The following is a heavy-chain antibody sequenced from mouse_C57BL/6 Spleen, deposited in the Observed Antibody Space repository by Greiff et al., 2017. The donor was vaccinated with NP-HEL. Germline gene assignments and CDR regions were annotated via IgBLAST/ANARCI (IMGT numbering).Heavy chain of an antibody. D-gene: IGHD1-1*01. Sequence: QVQLQQPGAELVKPGASVKLSCKASGYTFTSYWMHWVKQRPGQGLEWIGMIHPNSGSTNYNEKFKSKATLTVDKSSSTAYMQLSSLTSEDSAVYYCARSPVVADYAMDYWGQGTSVTVSS. J-gene: IGHJ4*01. V-gene: IGHV1-64*01. CDR3: ARSPVVADYAMDY. CDR1: GYTFTSYW. CDR2: IHPNSGST.